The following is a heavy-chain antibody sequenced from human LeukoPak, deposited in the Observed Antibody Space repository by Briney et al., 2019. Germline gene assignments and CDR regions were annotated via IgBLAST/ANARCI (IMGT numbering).Heavy chain of an antibody. CDR1: GGYISSYY. J-gene: IGHJ4*02. V-gene: IGHV4-59*01. Sequence: PSETLSLTCTVSGGYISSYYWSWIRQPPGKGLGWIGYIYYSGSTNYNPSLKSRVTISVDTSKNQFSLKLSSVTAADTAVYYCARGSRDGYNELHFDYWGQGTLVTVSS. CDR3: ARGSRDGYNELHFDY. CDR2: IYYSGST. D-gene: IGHD5-24*01.